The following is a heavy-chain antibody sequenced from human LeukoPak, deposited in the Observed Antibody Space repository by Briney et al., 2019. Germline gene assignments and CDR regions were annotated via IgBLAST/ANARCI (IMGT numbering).Heavy chain of an antibody. J-gene: IGHJ6*03. V-gene: IGHV4-30-2*01. CDR1: GGSISSGGYY. D-gene: IGHD6-13*01. CDR2: IYHSGST. Sequence: SQTLSLTCTVSGGSISSGGYYWSWIRQPPGKGLEWIGYIYHSGSTYYNPSLKSRVTISVDRSKNQFSLKLSSVTAADTAVYYCARHGPSQVKPGYSSSWSPVWHKNYYYYMDVWGKGTTVTVSS. CDR3: ARHGPSQVKPGYSSSWSPVWHKNYYYYMDV.